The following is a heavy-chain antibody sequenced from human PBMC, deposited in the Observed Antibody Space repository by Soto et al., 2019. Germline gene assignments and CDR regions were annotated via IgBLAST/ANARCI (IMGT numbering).Heavy chain of an antibody. J-gene: IGHJ4*02. CDR2: ISDDGSNT. CDR3: AIEVYYDFWIGFNTHPYYFDH. V-gene: IGHV3-30-3*01. Sequence: QVQLVESGGGVVQPGRSLRLSSAASGFTFSRHTMHWVRQSPGKGLEWVAAISDDGSNTYYADSVKGRFTISRDNSKNTLDLQMNSLRSEYTAVHHCAIEVYYDFWIGFNTHPYYFDHWGQGTLVTVSS. CDR1: GFTFSRHT. D-gene: IGHD3-3*01.